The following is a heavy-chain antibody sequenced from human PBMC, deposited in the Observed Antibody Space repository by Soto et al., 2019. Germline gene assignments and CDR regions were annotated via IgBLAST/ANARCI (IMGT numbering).Heavy chain of an antibody. CDR3: AKAIYGGNSDFGY. CDR2: IKQDGGAK. J-gene: IGHJ4*02. V-gene: IGHV3-7*05. CDR1: GFTFSSYW. D-gene: IGHD4-17*01. Sequence: EVHLVESGGGLVQPGGSLRLSCEASGFTFSSYWMTWVRQAPGKGLEWVANIKQDGGAKYYVDSVKGRFTISRDNAKNSLYLQMNSLRAEDTAVYYCAKAIYGGNSDFGYWGQGTLVTVSS.